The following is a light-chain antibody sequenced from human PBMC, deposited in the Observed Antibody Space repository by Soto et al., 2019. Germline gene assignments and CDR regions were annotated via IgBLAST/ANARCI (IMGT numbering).Light chain of an antibody. CDR1: QFLSSY. CDR3: HQRNK. Sequence: EIFMTQSPATLSLRPWEIATLSCRASQFLSSYLAWYQQKPGQPPRLLIYDTSNRATGIPARFSGSRSGTDFTLTISSLEPEDFGVYSCHQRNKFGQGTRLEI. V-gene: IGKV3-11*01. CDR2: DTS. J-gene: IGKJ5*01.